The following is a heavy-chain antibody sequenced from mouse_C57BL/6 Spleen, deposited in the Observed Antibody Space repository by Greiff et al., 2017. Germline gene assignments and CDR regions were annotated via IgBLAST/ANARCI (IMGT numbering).Heavy chain of an antibody. V-gene: IGHV1-61*01. J-gene: IGHJ2*01. CDR1: GYTFTSYW. D-gene: IGHD2-4*01. CDR2: IYPSDSET. CDR3: ARGDYDAFDY. Sequence: VQLQQSGAELVRPGSSVKLSCKASGYTFTSYWMAWVKQRPGQGLEWIGNIYPSDSETHYNQKFKDKATLTVDKSSSTAYMQLSMLTSEDSAVYYCARGDYDAFDYWGQGTTLTVSS.